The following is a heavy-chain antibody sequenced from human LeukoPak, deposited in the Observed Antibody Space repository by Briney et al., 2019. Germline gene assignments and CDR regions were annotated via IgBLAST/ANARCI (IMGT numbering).Heavy chain of an antibody. CDR2: IYVTGT. D-gene: IGHD3-16*02. CDR3: ARHIGGGIEDMDV. V-gene: IGHV4-59*08. Sequence: SETLSLTCTVSGGSIGTYYWSWVRQSPGTGLEWIGYIYVTGTRYNPYLQSRVTISVDRSRNQLFLKMTSVTAAATAVYYCARHIGGGIEDMDVWGRGTKVTVSS. J-gene: IGHJ6*03. CDR1: GGSIGTYY.